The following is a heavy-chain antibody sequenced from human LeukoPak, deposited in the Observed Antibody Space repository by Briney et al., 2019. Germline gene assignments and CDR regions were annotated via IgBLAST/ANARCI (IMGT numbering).Heavy chain of an antibody. D-gene: IGHD2-2*01. J-gene: IGHJ6*03. CDR1: EFTFSSYA. V-gene: IGHV3-30-3*01. CDR2: ISYDGSNK. CDR3: ARALDCSSTSCYRSYYYMDV. Sequence: GGSLRLSCAASEFTFSSYAMHWVRQAPGKGLEWVAVISYDGSNKYYADSVKGRFTISRDNSKNTLYLQMNSPRAEDTTVYYCARALDCSSTSCYRSYYYMDVWGKGTTVTVSS.